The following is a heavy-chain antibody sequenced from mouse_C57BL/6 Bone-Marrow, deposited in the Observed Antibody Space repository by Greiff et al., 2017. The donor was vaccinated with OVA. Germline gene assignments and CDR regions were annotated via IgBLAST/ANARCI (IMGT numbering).Heavy chain of an antibody. D-gene: IGHD2-4*01. CDR3: ARCHIYYDHDDYFDY. V-gene: IGHV1-42*01. J-gene: IGHJ2*01. Sequence: VQLQQSGPELVKPGASVKISCKASGYSFTGYYMNWVKQSPEKSLEWIGEINPSTGGTTYNQKFKAKATLTVDKSSSTAYMQLKSLTSEDSAVYYCARCHIYYDHDDYFDYWGQGTTLTVSS. CDR1: GYSFTGYY. CDR2: INPSTGGT.